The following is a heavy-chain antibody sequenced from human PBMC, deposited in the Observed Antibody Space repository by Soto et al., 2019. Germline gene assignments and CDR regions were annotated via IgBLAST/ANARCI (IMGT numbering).Heavy chain of an antibody. CDR2: ISGDGSIT. CDR3: ARAETSKYDSSGYGY. V-gene: IGHV3-74*03. CDR1: GFTFSSYW. D-gene: IGHD3-22*01. J-gene: IGHJ4*02. Sequence: GGSLRLSCAASGFTFSSYWMHWVRQVPGKGLVWVARISGDGSITSYADSVTGRFTISRDNTKDTLDLQMRSLRAEDTAVYYCARAETSKYDSSGYGYWGQGIRVTVSS.